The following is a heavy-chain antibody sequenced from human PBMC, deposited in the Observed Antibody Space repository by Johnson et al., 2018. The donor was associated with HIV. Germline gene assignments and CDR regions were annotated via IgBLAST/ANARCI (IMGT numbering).Heavy chain of an antibody. CDR2: ISYDGSNK. D-gene: IGHD3-16*01. CDR1: GFTFSDYA. J-gene: IGHJ3*02. Sequence: QVQLVESGGGLVQPGGSLRLSCAASGFTFSDYAVHWVRQAPGKGLEWVAVISYDGSNKYYADSVKGRFTISRDNSKNTLYLQMNSLRAEDTAVYYCAKWGLGGAPKGAFDIWGQGTMVTVSS. V-gene: IGHV3-30*18. CDR3: AKWGLGGAPKGAFDI.